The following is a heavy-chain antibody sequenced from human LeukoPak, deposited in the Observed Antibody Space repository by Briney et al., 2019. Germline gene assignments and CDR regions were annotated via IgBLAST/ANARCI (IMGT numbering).Heavy chain of an antibody. CDR3: ARGGGWYSSSWYGY. J-gene: IGHJ4*02. D-gene: IGHD6-13*01. Sequence: ASVTVSCKASGYIFTRYYMDWVRQAHGEGLEWMGIINPTGGSTSYAQKFQGRVTMTRDTSTSTVYMELSSLRSEDTAVYYCARGGGWYSSSWYGYWGRGTLVTVSS. CDR1: GYIFTRYY. CDR2: INPTGGST. V-gene: IGHV1-46*01.